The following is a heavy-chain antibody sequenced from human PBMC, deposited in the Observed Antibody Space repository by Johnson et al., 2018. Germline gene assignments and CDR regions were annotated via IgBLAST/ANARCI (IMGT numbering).Heavy chain of an antibody. V-gene: IGHV3-30-3*01. CDR1: GFTFSTYV. J-gene: IGHJ3*02. D-gene: IGHD3-10*01. CDR2: ISYDGSNK. Sequence: VQLVESGGGVVQPGRSLRLSCAASGFTFSTYVMEWVRQAPGKGLEWVAVISYDGSNKYYADSVKGRFTISRDNSKNTLYLQMNSLRAEDTAVYYCARDQYYYGSGSYYGAFDIWGQGTMVTVSS. CDR3: ARDQYYYGSGSYYGAFDI.